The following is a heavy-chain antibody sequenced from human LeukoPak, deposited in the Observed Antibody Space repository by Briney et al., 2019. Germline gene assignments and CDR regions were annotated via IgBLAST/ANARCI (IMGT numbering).Heavy chain of an antibody. CDR2: LYSGGNT. CDR1: GFTLSSYE. CDR3: ATEFLMGAIDS. D-gene: IGHD1-26*01. Sequence: GGSLRLSCTVSGFTLSSYEMTWFRQAPGKGLEWVSGLYSGGNTYYADSVKGRFTISRDNSKNILYLQMNSLRADDTAVYYCATEFLMGAIDSWGQGSLVAVSS. J-gene: IGHJ4*02. V-gene: IGHV3-66*01.